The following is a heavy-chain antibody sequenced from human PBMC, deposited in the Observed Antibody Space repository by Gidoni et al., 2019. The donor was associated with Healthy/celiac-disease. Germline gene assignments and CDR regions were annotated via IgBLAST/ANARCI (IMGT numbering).Heavy chain of an antibody. D-gene: IGHD4-4*01. CDR1: GFSFSNYG. CDR3: ARARPYTNYGGGCDY. J-gene: IGHJ4*02. Sequence: QVQLVVSGGGVVQPGRSLRLSCAASGFSFSNYGMHWVRQAPGKGLEWVAVIWYDGNNKYYADPVKGRFTISRDNSKNTLYLQMNSLRAEDTAVYYCARARPYTNYGGGCDYWGQGTLVTVSS. V-gene: IGHV3-33*01. CDR2: IWYDGNNK.